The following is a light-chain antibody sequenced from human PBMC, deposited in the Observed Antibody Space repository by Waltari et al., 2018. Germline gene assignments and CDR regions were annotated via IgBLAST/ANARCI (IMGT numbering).Light chain of an antibody. CDR2: WAS. J-gene: IGKJ1*01. CDR1: QSLLYTSNDKNY. CDR3: QQYYSRRT. Sequence: DIVMTQSPDSLSVSLGERVPINCKSSQSLLYTSNDKNYLAWYQQKPGQPPKLLFYWASTRQSGVPDRFSGSGSATDFTLTISSLQAEDVAVYYCQQYYSRRTFGQGTRVEIK. V-gene: IGKV4-1*01.